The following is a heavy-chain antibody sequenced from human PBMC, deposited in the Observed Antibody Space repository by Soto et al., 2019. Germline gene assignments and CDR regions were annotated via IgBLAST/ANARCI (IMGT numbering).Heavy chain of an antibody. D-gene: IGHD3-22*01. CDR2: ISSSSSTL. J-gene: IGHJ4*02. Sequence: EVQLVESGGGLVQPGGSLRLSCAASGFTFSSYSMNWVRQAPGKGLEWVSYISSSSSTLYYADSVKGRFTISRDNAKNLLYLQMNSLRAEDTAVYYCAREYYYDSSGYPPFGGDWGQGTLVTVSS. V-gene: IGHV3-48*01. CDR1: GFTFSSYS. CDR3: AREYYYDSSGYPPFGGD.